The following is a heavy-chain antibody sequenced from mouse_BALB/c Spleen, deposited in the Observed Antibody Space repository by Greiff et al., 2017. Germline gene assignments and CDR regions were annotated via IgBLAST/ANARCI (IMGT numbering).Heavy chain of an antibody. CDR2: ISNGGGST. D-gene: IGHD2-1*01. V-gene: IGHV5-12-2*01. CDR3: ARSIYGNYGDYAMDY. J-gene: IGHJ4*01. Sequence: EVHLVESGGGLVQPGGSLKLSCAASGFTFSSYTMSWVRQTPEKRLEWVAYISNGGGSTYYPDTVKGRFTISRDNAKNTLYLQMSSLKSEDTAMYYCARSIYGNYGDYAMDYWGQGTSVTVSS. CDR1: GFTFSSYT.